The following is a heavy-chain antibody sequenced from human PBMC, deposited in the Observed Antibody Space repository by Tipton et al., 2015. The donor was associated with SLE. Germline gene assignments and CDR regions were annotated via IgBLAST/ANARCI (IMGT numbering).Heavy chain of an antibody. Sequence: TLSLTCAVYGGSFSGYYWSWIRQPPGKGLEWIGYIYTGGSTNYNPSLKSRVTISVDTSKNQFSLKLSSVTAADTAVYYCARGTVIAFSPFDYWGQGTLVTVSS. V-gene: IGHV4-4*09. CDR2: IYTGGST. CDR3: ARGTVIAFSPFDY. CDR1: GGSFSGYY. J-gene: IGHJ4*02. D-gene: IGHD2-21*01.